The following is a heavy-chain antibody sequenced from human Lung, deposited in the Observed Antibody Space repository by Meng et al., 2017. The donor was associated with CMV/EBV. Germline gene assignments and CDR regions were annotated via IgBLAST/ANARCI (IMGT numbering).Heavy chain of an antibody. J-gene: IGHJ4*02. V-gene: IGHV4-39*07. CDR3: ARVRQESFIVGATAFEY. D-gene: IGHD1-26*01. CDR1: GGSISSSSYY. CDR2: IYYSGST. Sequence: SXTXSLXCTVSGGSISSSSYYWGWIRQPPGKGLEWIGSIYYSGSTYYNPSLKSRVTISVDTSKNQFSLKLSSVTAADTAVYYCARVRQESFIVGATAFEYWXQGTXVNGAS.